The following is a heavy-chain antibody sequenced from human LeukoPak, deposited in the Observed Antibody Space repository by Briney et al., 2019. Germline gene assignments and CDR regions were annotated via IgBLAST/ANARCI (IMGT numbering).Heavy chain of an antibody. CDR1: GFTFISYG. Sequence: PGGSLRLSCAASGFTFISYGMQWVRQAPGKGLVWVSRINNGGSDMSYADPVKGRFTISRDNAKNTLYLQMKSLRAEDTAVYYCARELPREVTLDYWGQGTPVTVSS. CDR2: INNGGSDM. V-gene: IGHV3-74*01. CDR3: ARELPREVTLDY. J-gene: IGHJ4*01. D-gene: IGHD2-21*02.